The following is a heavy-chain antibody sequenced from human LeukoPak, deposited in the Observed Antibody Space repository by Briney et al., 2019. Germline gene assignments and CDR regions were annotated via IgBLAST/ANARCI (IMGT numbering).Heavy chain of an antibody. CDR3: ARVSGWDPTPY. V-gene: IGHV1-2*02. D-gene: IGHD6-19*01. Sequence: GASVKVSCKASGYTFTGYYMHWVRQAPGQGLEWMGWINPNSGGTNYAQKFQGRVTMTRDTSISTAYMELRSLRSDDTAVYYCARVSGWDPTPYWGQGTLVTVSS. J-gene: IGHJ4*02. CDR2: INPNSGGT. CDR1: GYTFTGYY.